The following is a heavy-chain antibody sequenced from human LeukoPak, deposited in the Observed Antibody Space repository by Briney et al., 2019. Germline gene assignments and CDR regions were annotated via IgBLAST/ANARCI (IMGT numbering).Heavy chain of an antibody. Sequence: GGSLRLSCAASGFAFSTYDMHWVRQTPGKGLEWVTFIRNDGSTKYYADSVKGRFTISRDNSKNTLHLQMNSLRAEDTAVYYCAKDRSRYDSSAYDFDYWGQGTLVTVSS. CDR1: GFAFSTYD. D-gene: IGHD3-22*01. CDR3: AKDRSRYDSSAYDFDY. V-gene: IGHV3-30*02. CDR2: IRNDGSTK. J-gene: IGHJ4*02.